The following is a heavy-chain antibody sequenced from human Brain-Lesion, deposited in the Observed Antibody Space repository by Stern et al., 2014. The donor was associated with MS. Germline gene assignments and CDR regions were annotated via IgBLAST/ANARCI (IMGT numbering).Heavy chain of an antibody. J-gene: IGHJ4*02. V-gene: IGHV5-51*03. CDR1: GYLFDDYW. CDR3: ARSPATPSGYDRFDY. CDR2: IFPRDSNT. D-gene: IGHD5-12*01. Sequence: EDQLVESGAEVKKPGESLKISCEASGYLFDDYWIGWVRQMSGRGLELVAIIFPRDSNTRYSPPVQGQVTISADKSIRPSYLQRRSLKAADPAMYYCARSPATPSGYDRFDYWGQGALVTVSS.